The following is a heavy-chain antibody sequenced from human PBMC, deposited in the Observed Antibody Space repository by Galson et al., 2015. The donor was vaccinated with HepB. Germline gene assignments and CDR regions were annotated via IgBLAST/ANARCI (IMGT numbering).Heavy chain of an antibody. CDR1: GFTFSDYR. V-gene: IGHV3-48*02. CDR3: TRDFAEMATDY. J-gene: IGHJ4*02. D-gene: IGHD5-24*01. CDR2: ISRSSIVI. Sequence: SCAVSGFTFSDYRMNWVRQAPGKGLEWISYISRSSIVIYYADFVKGRFTISRDNAKNLLYLQMNSLTDEDTAVYYCTRDFAEMATDYWGQGTMVTVSS.